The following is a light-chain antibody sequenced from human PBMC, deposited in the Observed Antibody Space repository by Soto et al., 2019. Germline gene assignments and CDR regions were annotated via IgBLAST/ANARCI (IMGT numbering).Light chain of an antibody. Sequence: QSVLTQPPSASGTPGQRVTISCSGSSSNIGSNTVNWYQQLPGTAPKLLIYSNNQRPSGVPDRFSGSKSGTSASLAISGLQSEDEADYYCAAWDDSRDVFGTGTKLPS. J-gene: IGLJ1*01. CDR1: SSNIGSNT. CDR2: SNN. CDR3: AAWDDSRDV. V-gene: IGLV1-44*01.